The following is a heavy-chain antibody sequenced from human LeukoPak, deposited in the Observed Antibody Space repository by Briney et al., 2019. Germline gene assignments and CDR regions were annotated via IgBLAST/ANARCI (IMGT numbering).Heavy chain of an antibody. V-gene: IGHV3-48*03. CDR1: GFTFSSYE. CDR3: ARSGGYYYYGLDV. D-gene: IGHD3-10*01. Sequence: PGGSLRLSCAASGFTFSSYEMNWVRRAPGKGLEWVSYISSSSTTIYYADSVKGRFTISRDNAKNSLYLQMNSLRAEDTAVYYCARSGGYYYYGLDVWGKGTTVTVSS. J-gene: IGHJ6*04. CDR2: ISSSSTTI.